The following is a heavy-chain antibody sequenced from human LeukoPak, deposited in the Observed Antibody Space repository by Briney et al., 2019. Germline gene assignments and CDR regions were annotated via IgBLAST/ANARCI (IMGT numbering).Heavy chain of an antibody. Sequence: TGGSLRLSCAAPGYTFSDYYMSWIRQAPGKGLEWVSYISSSGSTIYYADSVKGRFTISRDNAKNSLYLQMNSLRAEDTAVYYCARDVGQWLAVFDYWGQGTLVTVSS. D-gene: IGHD6-19*01. CDR3: ARDVGQWLAVFDY. CDR2: ISSSGSTI. CDR1: GYTFSDYY. J-gene: IGHJ4*02. V-gene: IGHV3-11*01.